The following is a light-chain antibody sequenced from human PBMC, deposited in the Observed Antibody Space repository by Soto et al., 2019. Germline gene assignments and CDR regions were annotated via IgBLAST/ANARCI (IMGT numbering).Light chain of an antibody. CDR1: ETISSN. Sequence: EIVMMQSPATLSMSPGERATLSCRASETISSNLVWYQQKPGQAPRLLIHGASTRATGIPARFSGSGSGTEFTLTISSLQSEDFAVYYCQQYKNWPRTFGQGTKVEIK. V-gene: IGKV3D-15*01. CDR2: GAS. J-gene: IGKJ1*01. CDR3: QQYKNWPRT.